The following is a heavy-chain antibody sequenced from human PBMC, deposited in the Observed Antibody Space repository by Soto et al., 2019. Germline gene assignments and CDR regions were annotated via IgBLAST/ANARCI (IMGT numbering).Heavy chain of an antibody. CDR2: VSGSGGTT. V-gene: IGHV3-23*01. Sequence: EVQLLDSGGGLVQPGGSLRLSCAASGFTFSSSAMSWVRQAPGKGLEWVSAVSGSGGTTYYADSVRGRFTISRDNYKNTLYLQINSLRAEDTAIYFCARCTVDTIVTSGWCHYLDPWGQGTLVTVSS. D-gene: IGHD6-19*01. CDR3: ARCTVDTIVTSGWCHYLDP. CDR1: GFTFSSSA. J-gene: IGHJ5*02.